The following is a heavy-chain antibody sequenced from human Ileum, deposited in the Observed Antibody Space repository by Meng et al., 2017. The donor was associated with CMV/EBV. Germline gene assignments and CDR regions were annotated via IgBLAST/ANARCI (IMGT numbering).Heavy chain of an antibody. CDR2: IDPSGSR. Sequence: QGRLQGSGPRRVKPSDTLSLTCSVSGGSISGYYWSWVRQPAGKRLEWIGRIDPSGSRNYNPSLRDRITVSVDTSKNQFSLRLTSVTAADTAVYYCARECVGEGDNYQWDYWFDPWGHGTLVTVSS. CDR3: ARECVGEGDNYQWDYWFDP. V-gene: IGHV4-4*07. J-gene: IGHJ5*02. CDR1: GGSISGYY. D-gene: IGHD4/OR15-4a*01.